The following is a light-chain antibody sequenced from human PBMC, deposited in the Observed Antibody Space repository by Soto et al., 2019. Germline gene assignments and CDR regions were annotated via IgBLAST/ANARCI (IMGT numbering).Light chain of an antibody. CDR2: SNN. J-gene: IGLJ2*01. CDR3: AAWDDSLNAVV. Sequence: QSVLTQPPSASGTPGQRVTISCSGSSSNIGRNTVNWYQQLPGTAPKVLIYSNNQRPSGVPDRLSGFKSGTSASLAISGLQSEDEADYYCAAWDDSLNAVVFGGGTKLTVL. CDR1: SSNIGRNT. V-gene: IGLV1-44*01.